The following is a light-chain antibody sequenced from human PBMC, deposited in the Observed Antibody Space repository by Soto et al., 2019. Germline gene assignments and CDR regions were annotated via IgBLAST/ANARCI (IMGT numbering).Light chain of an antibody. CDR1: QSVSIY. Sequence: EIVLTQSPATLSSFPGERATLSCRASQSVSIYLAWFQQKPGQAPRLLMHGASSRATGIPDRFSGSGSGADFTLTISRVEPEDFAVYYCQHYGTSPEVTFGQGTRLEIK. J-gene: IGKJ5*01. V-gene: IGKV3-20*01. CDR2: GAS. CDR3: QHYGTSPEVT.